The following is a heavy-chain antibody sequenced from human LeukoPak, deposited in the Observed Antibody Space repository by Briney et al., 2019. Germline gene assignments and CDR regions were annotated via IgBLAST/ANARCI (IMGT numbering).Heavy chain of an antibody. CDR2: VSPYNSNT. CDR3: ARIAISGTPGKDLDY. D-gene: IGHD2-21*01. V-gene: IGHV1-18*01. Sequence: ASVKVSCKASGYTFTSYGIGWVRQARGQGLEWMGWVSPYNSNTNPAQNLQGRVTMTTDTSTSTAYMELRSLGSDDTAVYYCARIAISGTPGKDLDYWGQGTLVTVSS. CDR1: GYTFTSYG. J-gene: IGHJ4*02.